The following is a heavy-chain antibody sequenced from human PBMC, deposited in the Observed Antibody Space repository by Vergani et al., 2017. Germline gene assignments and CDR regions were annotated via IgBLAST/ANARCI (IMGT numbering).Heavy chain of an antibody. CDR2: IYPGDSDT. J-gene: IGHJ3*02. CDR1: GYSFTSYW. Sequence: EVQLVQSGAEVKTPGESLKISCKGSGYSFTSYWIGWVRQMPGKGLEWMGIIYPGDSDTRYSPSFQGQVSISADKSISTAYLQWSSLKASDTAMYYCARPGSVTMVRGVLTDAFDIWGQGTMVTVSS. V-gene: IGHV5-51*01. D-gene: IGHD3-10*01. CDR3: ARPGSVTMVRGVLTDAFDI.